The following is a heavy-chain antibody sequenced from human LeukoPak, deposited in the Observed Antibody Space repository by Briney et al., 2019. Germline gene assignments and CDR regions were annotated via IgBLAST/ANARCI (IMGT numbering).Heavy chain of an antibody. CDR1: GFTVSSNY. CDR2: ISGSGGST. CDR3: ANGGGYDFWSGTKIDY. Sequence: GGSLRLSCAVSGFTVSSNYMSWVRQAPGKGLEWVSAISGSGGSTYYADSVKGRFTISRDNSKNTLYLQMNSLRAEDTAVYYCANGGGYDFWSGTKIDYWGQGTLVTVSS. D-gene: IGHD3-3*01. V-gene: IGHV3-23*01. J-gene: IGHJ4*02.